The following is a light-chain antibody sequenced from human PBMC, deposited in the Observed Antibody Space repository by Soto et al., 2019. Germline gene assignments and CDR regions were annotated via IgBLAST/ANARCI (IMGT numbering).Light chain of an antibody. CDR3: QHYNSYSEA. CDR1: QTISSW. CDR2: KAS. J-gene: IGKJ1*01. Sequence: DIQMTQSPSTLSGSVGDRVTITCRASQTISSWLAWYQQKPGKAPKLLIYKASTLKSGVPSRFSGSGSGTEFTLTISSLQPDDLATYYCQHYNSYSEAFGKGTNVELK. V-gene: IGKV1-5*03.